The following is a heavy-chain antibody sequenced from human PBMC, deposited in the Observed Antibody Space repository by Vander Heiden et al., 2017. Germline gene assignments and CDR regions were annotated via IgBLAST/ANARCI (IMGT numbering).Heavy chain of an antibody. V-gene: IGHV3-30-3*01. D-gene: IGHD6-6*01. CDR1: GSPFTVYA. Sequence: QVQLVDSGGGVVQPGRPLRLSCAASGSPFTVYAMHWVRQAPGKGPEWVSSISYDGSSKYYADSVKGRFTISRDNSNNTVYLQMNSLRGEDTSVYYCSRGADGSSSGREFDHWGQGTLVTVSS. J-gene: IGHJ4*02. CDR3: SRGADGSSSGREFDH. CDR2: ISYDGSSK.